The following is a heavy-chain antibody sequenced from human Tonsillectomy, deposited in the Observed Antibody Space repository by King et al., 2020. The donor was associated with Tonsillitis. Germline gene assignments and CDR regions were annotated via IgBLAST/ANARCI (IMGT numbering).Heavy chain of an antibody. V-gene: IGHV3-33*08. CDR2: IWFLGNNK. D-gene: IGHD5-12*01. Sequence: VQLVESGGGVVQPGRSLRLSCTASAFDFSSFAMHWVRQAPGKGLEWLAIIWFLGNNKYYADFVKGRFTISRDNSKSTLYLQMNSLRAEDTAVYYCAGGGVGYSGYDGAFDIWGQGTMVTVSS. J-gene: IGHJ3*02. CDR3: AGGGVGYSGYDGAFDI. CDR1: AFDFSSFA.